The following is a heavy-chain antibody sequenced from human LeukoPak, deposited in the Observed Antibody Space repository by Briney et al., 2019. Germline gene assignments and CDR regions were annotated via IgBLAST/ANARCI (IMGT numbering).Heavy chain of an antibody. CDR2: ISYDGSNK. CDR3: ARAQDYDILTGYYYYYGMDV. J-gene: IGHJ6*02. CDR1: GFTFSSYA. D-gene: IGHD3-9*01. V-gene: IGHV3-30-3*01. Sequence: GGSLRLSCAASGFTFSSYAMHWVRQAPGKGLEWVAVISYDGSNKYYADSVKGRFTISRDNSKNTLYLQMNSLRAEDTAVYYCARAQDYDILTGYYYYYGMDVWGQGTTVTVSS.